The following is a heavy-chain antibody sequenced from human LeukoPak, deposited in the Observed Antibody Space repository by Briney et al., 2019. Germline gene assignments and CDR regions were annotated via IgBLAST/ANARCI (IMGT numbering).Heavy chain of an antibody. CDR3: AKRSGGPSPFDY. J-gene: IGHJ4*02. D-gene: IGHD3-3*01. CDR1: GFIFSDYY. Sequence: GGSLRLSCAASGFIFSDYYMSWIRQAPGKGLEWISYISDSGRTIYYADSVKGRFSISRDNAKNTLYLQMNSLRADDTAVYYCAKRSGGPSPFDYWGQGALVTVSS. V-gene: IGHV3-11*01. CDR2: ISDSGRTI.